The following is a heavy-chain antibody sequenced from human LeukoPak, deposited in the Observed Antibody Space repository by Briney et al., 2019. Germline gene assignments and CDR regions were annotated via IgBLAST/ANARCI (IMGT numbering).Heavy chain of an antibody. CDR2: ISGSGGST. Sequence: GGTLRLSCAASGFTFSSYGMSWVRQAPGKGLEWVSAISGSGGSTYYADSVKGRFTISRDNSKNTLYLQMNSLRAEDTAIYYCAKDLTTVTTQGDYWGQGTLVTVSS. D-gene: IGHD4-17*01. CDR1: GFTFSSYG. CDR3: AKDLTTVTTQGDY. J-gene: IGHJ4*02. V-gene: IGHV3-23*01.